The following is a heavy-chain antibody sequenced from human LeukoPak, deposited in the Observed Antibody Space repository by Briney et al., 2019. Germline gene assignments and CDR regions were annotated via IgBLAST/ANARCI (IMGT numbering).Heavy chain of an antibody. V-gene: IGHV4-30-4*01. J-gene: IGHJ6*02. CDR1: GGSISSGDYY. Sequence: SETLSLTCTVSGGSISSGDYYWSWIRQPPGKGLEWIGYIYYSGSTYYNPSLKGRVTISVDTSKNQFSLKLSSVTAADTAVYYCAREWVDDHYYYYGMDVWGQGTTVTVSS. CDR3: AREWVDDHYYYYGMDV. CDR2: IYYSGST.